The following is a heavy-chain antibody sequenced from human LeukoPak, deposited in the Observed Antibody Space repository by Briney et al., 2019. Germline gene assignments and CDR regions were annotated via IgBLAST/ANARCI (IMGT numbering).Heavy chain of an antibody. D-gene: IGHD3-22*01. V-gene: IGHV1-8*01. CDR1: GYTFTSYD. Sequence: GASVKVSCKASGYTFTSYDINWVRQATGQGLEWMGWMNPNSGNTGYAQKFQGRVTMTTDTSTSTAYMELRSLRSDDTAVYYCALDSSGYNYWGQGTLVTVSS. J-gene: IGHJ4*02. CDR3: ALDSSGYNY. CDR2: MNPNSGNT.